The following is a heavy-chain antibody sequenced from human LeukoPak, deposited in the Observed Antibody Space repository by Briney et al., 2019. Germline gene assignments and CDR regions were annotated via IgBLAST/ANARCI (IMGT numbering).Heavy chain of an antibody. J-gene: IGHJ4*02. V-gene: IGHV4-39*07. Sequence: PSETLSLTCTVSGGSISSSAYYWGWIRQSPGNGLEWIETINYSGDTYYNPSLKSRVTISVDTSMNQLSLKLKSVTAADTAVYYSVRLHAGTGNFDSWGQGALVTVAS. CDR2: INYSGDT. D-gene: IGHD1-1*01. CDR1: GGSISSSAYY. CDR3: VRLHAGTGNFDS.